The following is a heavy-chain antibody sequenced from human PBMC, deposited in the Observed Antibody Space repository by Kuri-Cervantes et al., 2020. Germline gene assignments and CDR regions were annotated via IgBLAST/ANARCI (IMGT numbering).Heavy chain of an antibody. J-gene: IGHJ3*02. D-gene: IGHD4-17*01. Sequence: GESLKISCAASGFTFSSYEMNWVRQAPGKGLEWVSYISSSGSTIYYADSVKGRFTISRDNAKNSLYLQMNSLRAEDTAVYYCARGCYDYGDYCDAFDIWGQGTMVTVSS. CDR1: GFTFSSYE. V-gene: IGHV3-48*03. CDR3: ARGCYDYGDYCDAFDI. CDR2: ISSSGSTI.